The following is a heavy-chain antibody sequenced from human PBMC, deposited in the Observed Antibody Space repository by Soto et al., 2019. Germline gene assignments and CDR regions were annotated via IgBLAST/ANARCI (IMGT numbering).Heavy chain of an antibody. J-gene: IGHJ4*02. CDR2: IKQDGSET. D-gene: IGHD5-12*01. CDR1: EFTFSTYW. V-gene: IGHV3-7*05. Sequence: PGGSLRLSCAASEFTFSTYWMTWVRQAPGKGLEWVANIKQDGSETYYVDSVKGRFTISRDNAKNSLYLQMNSLRAEDTAVYYCASARRSGYTGYECDNWAQGNLVTVSS. CDR3: ASARRSGYTGYECDN.